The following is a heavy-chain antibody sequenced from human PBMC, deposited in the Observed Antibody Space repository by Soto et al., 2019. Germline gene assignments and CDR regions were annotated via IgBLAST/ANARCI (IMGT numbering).Heavy chain of an antibody. D-gene: IGHD3-10*01. J-gene: IGHJ6*02. CDR2: INAGNGNT. CDR1: GYTFTSYA. CDR3: ARVMARLRGVIITHYYYYGMDV. V-gene: IGHV1-3*01. Sequence: ASVKVSFKASGYTFTSYAMHWVRQAPGQRLEWMGWINAGNGNTKYSQKFQGRVTITRDTSASTAYMELSSLRSEDTAVYYCARVMARLRGVIITHYYYYGMDVWGQGTTVTVSS.